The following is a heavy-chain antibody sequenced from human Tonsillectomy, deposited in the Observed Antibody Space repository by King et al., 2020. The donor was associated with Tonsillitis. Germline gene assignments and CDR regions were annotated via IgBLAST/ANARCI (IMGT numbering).Heavy chain of an antibody. CDR3: ARGETYGDHYYYYGMDV. J-gene: IGHJ6*02. V-gene: IGHV3-21*01. CDR2: ISSSSSYI. D-gene: IGHD4-17*01. Sequence: VQLVESGGGLVKPGGSLRLSCAASGFTFSSYSMNWVRQAPGKGLEWVSSISSSSSYIYYADSVKGRFTISRDNAKNSLYLQMNSLRAEDTAVYYCARGETYGDHYYYYGMDVWGQGTTVTVSS. CDR1: GFTFSSYS.